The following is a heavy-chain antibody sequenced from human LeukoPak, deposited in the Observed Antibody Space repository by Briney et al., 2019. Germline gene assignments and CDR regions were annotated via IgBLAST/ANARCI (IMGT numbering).Heavy chain of an antibody. CDR2: IYSGGST. Sequence: GGSLRLSCAASGFTVSSNYMSWVRQAPGKGLDWVSMIYSGGSTNYADSVKGRFTISRDSSKNTLYLQINSLRAEDTAVYYCVTRLAWGQGTLVTVSS. V-gene: IGHV3-53*01. J-gene: IGHJ5*02. CDR3: VTRLA. D-gene: IGHD3-16*01. CDR1: GFTVSSNY.